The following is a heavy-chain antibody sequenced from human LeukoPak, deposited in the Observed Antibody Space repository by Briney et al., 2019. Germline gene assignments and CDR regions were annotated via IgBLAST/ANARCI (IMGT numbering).Heavy chain of an antibody. V-gene: IGHV3-23*01. D-gene: IGHD6-6*01. CDR2: ISGSGGST. J-gene: IGHJ2*01. CDR1: GFTFSSYA. CDR3: ARARSSVPGYFDL. Sequence: QAGGSLRLSCAASGFTFSSYAMSWVRQAPGKGLEWVSAISGSGGSTYYADSVKGRFTISRDNSKNTLYLQMNSLRAEDTAVYYCARARSSVPGYFDLWGRGTLVTVSS.